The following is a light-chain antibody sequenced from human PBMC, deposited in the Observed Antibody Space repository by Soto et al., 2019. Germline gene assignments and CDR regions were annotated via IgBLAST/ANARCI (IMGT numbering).Light chain of an antibody. J-gene: IGLJ3*02. CDR2: NNN. V-gene: IGLV1-44*01. Sequence: QSVLTQPPSASGTPGQRVTISCSGSRSNIERNTVNWYQQLPGTAPKLLIFNNNQWPSGVPDRFSGSKSGTSASLAISGLQSGDEADYYCAAWDDSLNGWVFGGGTKLTVL. CDR1: RSNIERNT. CDR3: AAWDDSLNGWV.